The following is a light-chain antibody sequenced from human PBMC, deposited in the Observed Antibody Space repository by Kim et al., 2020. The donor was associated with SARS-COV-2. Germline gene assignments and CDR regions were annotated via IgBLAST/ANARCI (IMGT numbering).Light chain of an antibody. J-gene: IGKJ2*01. V-gene: IGKV3-11*01. CDR1: QSISS. CDR3: QQRSTWPPYT. CDR2: DAS. Sequence: SFAPGESATLSCSASQSISSLAWYQHKPGQAPRLLIYDASNRATGIPARFSGSGSGTDFTLTISSLEPEDFAVYFCQQRSTWPPYTFGQGTKLEI.